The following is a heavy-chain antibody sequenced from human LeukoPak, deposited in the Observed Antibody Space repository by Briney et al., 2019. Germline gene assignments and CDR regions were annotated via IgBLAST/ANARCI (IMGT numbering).Heavy chain of an antibody. Sequence: SETLSLTCTVSGGSISSYYWSWIRQPPGKGLEWIGRIYTSGSTNYNPSLKRRVPMSVDTSKNQFSLKLRSVPAADTAVDYCARSAPNCSGGRCYLDFDYWGQGTLVTVSS. CDR1: GGSISSYY. D-gene: IGHD2-15*01. CDR3: ARSAPNCSGGRCYLDFDY. V-gene: IGHV4-4*07. J-gene: IGHJ4*02. CDR2: IYTSGST.